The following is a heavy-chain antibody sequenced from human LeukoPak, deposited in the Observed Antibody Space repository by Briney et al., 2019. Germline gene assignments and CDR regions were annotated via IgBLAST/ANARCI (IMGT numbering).Heavy chain of an antibody. J-gene: IGHJ4*02. V-gene: IGHV3-7*01. Sequence: GGSLRLSCAASGFSFRSHWMSWVRQAPGKGLEWVANINQDGSEKYYVDSVKGRFTISRDNAKNSLYLQMNSLRAEDTAVYYFARDGVAEGIYFDCWVQGNMVTVSS. D-gene: IGHD3-16*01. CDR3: ARDGVAEGIYFDC. CDR2: INQDGSEK. CDR1: GFSFRSHW.